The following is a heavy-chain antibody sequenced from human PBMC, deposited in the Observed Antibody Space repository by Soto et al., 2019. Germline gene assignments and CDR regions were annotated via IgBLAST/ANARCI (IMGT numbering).Heavy chain of an antibody. D-gene: IGHD3-9*01. CDR3: ARVPYYDIFTPLVDYYMDV. V-gene: IGHV1-18*01. CDR2: ISAYNGNT. CDR1: GYTFTSYG. J-gene: IGHJ6*03. Sequence: QVQLVQSGAEVKKPGASVKVSCKASGYTFTSYGISWVRQAPGQGLEWMGWISAYNGNTNYAQKLQGRVTMTTDTTTSTASMELRSLRSGDTAVYYCARVPYYDIFTPLVDYYMDVWGKGTTVTVSS.